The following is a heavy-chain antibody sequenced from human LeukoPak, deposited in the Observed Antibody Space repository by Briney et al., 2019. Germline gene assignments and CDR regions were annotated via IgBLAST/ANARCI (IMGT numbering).Heavy chain of an antibody. CDR1: GGSFSGYY. J-gene: IGHJ3*02. CDR3: ARGPDDYGDYPDAFDI. Sequence: PSETLSLACAVYGGSFSGYYWSWIRQHPGKGLEWIGYIYYSGSTYYNPSLKSRVTISVDTSKNQFSLKLSSVTAADTAVYYCARGPDDYGDYPDAFDIWGQGTMVTVSS. V-gene: IGHV4-31*11. D-gene: IGHD4-17*01. CDR2: IYYSGST.